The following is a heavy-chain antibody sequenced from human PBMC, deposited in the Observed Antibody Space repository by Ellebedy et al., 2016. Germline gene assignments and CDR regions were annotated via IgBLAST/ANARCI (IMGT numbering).Heavy chain of an antibody. J-gene: IGHJ6*02. CDR3: ARPGRTGSSIYGMDV. CDR1: GYSFTSYW. Sequence: ASVKVSCKGSGYSFTSYWIGWVRQMPGKGLEWMGIIYPGDSDTRYSPSFHGQVTISADKSLSTVYLQWSSLKASDIAIYYCARPGRTGSSIYGMDVWGQGTTVTVSS. CDR2: IYPGDSDT. D-gene: IGHD1-26*01. V-gene: IGHV5-51*01.